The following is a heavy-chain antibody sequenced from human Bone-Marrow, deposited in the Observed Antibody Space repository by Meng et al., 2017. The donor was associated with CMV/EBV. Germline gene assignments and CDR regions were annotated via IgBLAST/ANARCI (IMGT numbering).Heavy chain of an antibody. CDR1: GATFSSYA. J-gene: IGHJ6*02. Sequence: GESQNISCAASGATFSSYAMSWVRQAAGKGLEWVSAIRGSGGRTYDADSVRGRFTISRDNYKNTLYLQMNILRDEDTAVYYCAKVGRTIFGVVTTRDYGMDVWGQGTTVTVSS. CDR2: IRGSGGRT. CDR3: AKVGRTIFGVVTTRDYGMDV. D-gene: IGHD3-3*01. V-gene: IGHV3-23*01.